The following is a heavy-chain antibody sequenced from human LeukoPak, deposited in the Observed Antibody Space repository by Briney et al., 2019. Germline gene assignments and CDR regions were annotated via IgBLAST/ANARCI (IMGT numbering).Heavy chain of an antibody. J-gene: IGHJ5*02. D-gene: IGHD4-17*01. CDR1: GGSFSGYY. V-gene: IGHV4-34*01. CDR3: ARTSGDYARWFDP. CDR2: INHRAST. Sequence: SETLSLTCAVYGGSFSGYYWSWIRQPPGKGLEWIGEINHRASTNHNPSLKSRVTISVDKSKNQFSLKLSSVTAADTAVYYCARTSGDYARWFDPWGQGTLVTVSS.